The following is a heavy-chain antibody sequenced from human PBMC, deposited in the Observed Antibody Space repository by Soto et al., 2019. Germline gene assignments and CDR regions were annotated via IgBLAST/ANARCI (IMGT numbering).Heavy chain of an antibody. CDR2: VSLDSDTI. J-gene: IGHJ3*01. Sequence: LRLSCRASGYDFRTYSMNWVRQAPGQGLEWIAYVSLDSDTIQYADSVKGRFTISRDDAENSLYLQMDSLRDEDTATYYCARLYYDYVWGQGTMVTVSS. D-gene: IGHD3-3*01. CDR1: GYDFRTYS. V-gene: IGHV3-48*02. CDR3: ARLYYDYV.